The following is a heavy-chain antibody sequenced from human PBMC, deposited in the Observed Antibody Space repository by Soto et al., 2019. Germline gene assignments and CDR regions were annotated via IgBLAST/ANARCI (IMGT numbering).Heavy chain of an antibody. J-gene: IGHJ4*02. D-gene: IGHD6-19*01. Sequence: SETLSLTCTVSGDSITIGDYYWGWIRQPPGKGLEWIASISYTGSTYYNPSLKSRVTIFVDTSKNQFSLKLSSVTAADTAVYYCARRRYSSGWYVDYWGQGTLVTVSS. V-gene: IGHV4-39*01. CDR1: GDSITIGDYY. CDR3: ARRRYSSGWYVDY. CDR2: ISYTGST.